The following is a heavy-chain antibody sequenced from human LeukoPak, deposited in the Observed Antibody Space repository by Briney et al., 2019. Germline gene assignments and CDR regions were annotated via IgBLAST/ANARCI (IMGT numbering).Heavy chain of an antibody. CDR3: ARDYGGITRVRGVPFFDP. CDR2: ISAYNGNT. Sequence: GASVNVSCKASVYTFTRYGLSWVRQAPGQGLEWMGWISAYNGNTNYAQKLQGRVTMTTDTSTSTAYMELRSLRSDDTAVYYCARDYGGITRVRGVPFFDPWGQGTLVTVSS. D-gene: IGHD3-10*01. V-gene: IGHV1-18*01. CDR1: VYTFTRYG. J-gene: IGHJ5*02.